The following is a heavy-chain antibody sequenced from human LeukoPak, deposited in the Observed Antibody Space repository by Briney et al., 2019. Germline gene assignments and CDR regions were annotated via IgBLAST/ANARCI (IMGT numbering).Heavy chain of an antibody. Sequence: GRSLRLSCAASGFTFSSYGMHWVRQAPGKGLEWVAVIWYDGSNKYYADSVKGRFTISRDNSKNTLYLQMNSLRAEDTAVYYCAKDRLLGPPHDYWGQGTLVTVSS. CDR1: GFTFSSYG. J-gene: IGHJ4*02. CDR2: IWYDGSNK. D-gene: IGHD7-27*01. V-gene: IGHV3-33*06. CDR3: AKDRLLGPPHDY.